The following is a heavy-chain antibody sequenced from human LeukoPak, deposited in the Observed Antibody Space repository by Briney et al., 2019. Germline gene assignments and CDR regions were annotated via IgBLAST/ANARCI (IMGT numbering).Heavy chain of an antibody. J-gene: IGHJ5*02. CDR2: IYNSEYN. CDR3: ARHAIYSGGYSYWFDP. Sequence: SETLSLTCTVSGGSISSYYWSWIRQPPGKGLEWIAYIYNSEYNNYNPSLKSRASISVDKSKNLCSLRLSSVTAADTAVYYCARHAIYSGGYSYWFDPWGLGTLVTVSS. V-gene: IGHV4-59*08. CDR1: GGSISSYY. D-gene: IGHD1-26*01.